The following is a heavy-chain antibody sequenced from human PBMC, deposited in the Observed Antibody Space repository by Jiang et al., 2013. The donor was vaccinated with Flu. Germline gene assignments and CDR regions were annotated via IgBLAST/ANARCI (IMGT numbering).Heavy chain of an antibody. D-gene: IGHD7-27*01. V-gene: IGHV3-23*01. CDR3: TRGARLGIGF. CDR2: VSPGGRNR. Sequence: GGSLRLSCAASGFTLATYGMSWVRQAPGKGLEWVSAVSPGGRNRFYADSVKGRFTISRDNSKNTLYLQMNSLRAEDTAVYYCTRGARLGIGFWGQGTLVTVSS. CDR1: GFTLATYG. J-gene: IGHJ4*02.